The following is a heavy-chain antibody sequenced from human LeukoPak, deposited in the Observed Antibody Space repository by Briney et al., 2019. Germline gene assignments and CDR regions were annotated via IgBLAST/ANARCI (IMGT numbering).Heavy chain of an antibody. V-gene: IGHV3-9*01. CDR1: GFTFDDYA. CDR3: AGSSSYHYYYGMDV. J-gene: IGHJ6*02. D-gene: IGHD6-6*01. CDR2: ISWNSGSI. Sequence: PGGSLRLSCAASGFTFDDYAMHWVRQAPGKGLEWVSGISWNSGSIGYADSVKGRFTISRDNAKNTLYLQMNSLRAEDTAVYYCAGSSSYHYYYGMDVWGQGTTVTVSS.